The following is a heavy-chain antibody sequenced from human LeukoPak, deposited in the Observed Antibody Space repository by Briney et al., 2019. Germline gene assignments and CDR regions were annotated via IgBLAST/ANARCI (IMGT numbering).Heavy chain of an antibody. CDR2: IEQDGSET. Sequence: GGSLRLSCAASGFTFSNYWMTWVRQAQGKGLEWVANIEQDGSETYYVDSVKGRFTISRDNSNNSLYLQLSSLRAEDTAVYYCARAGGRASGSSYWGQGTLVTVSS. V-gene: IGHV3-7*01. CDR3: ARAGGRASGSSY. J-gene: IGHJ4*02. CDR1: GFTFSNYW. D-gene: IGHD1-26*01.